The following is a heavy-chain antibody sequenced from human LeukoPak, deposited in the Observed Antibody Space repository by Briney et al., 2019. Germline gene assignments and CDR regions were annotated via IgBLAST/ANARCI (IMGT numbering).Heavy chain of an antibody. J-gene: IGHJ3*02. CDR2: IYYSGST. Sequence: PSETLSLTCTVSGGSISSSSYYWGWIRQPPGKGLEWIGSIYYSGSTYYNPSLKSRVTISVDTSKNQFSLKLSSVTAADTAVYYCAREGIRDGYRKDAFDIWGQGTMVTVSS. CDR1: GGSISSSSYY. D-gene: IGHD5-24*01. V-gene: IGHV4-39*02. CDR3: AREGIRDGYRKDAFDI.